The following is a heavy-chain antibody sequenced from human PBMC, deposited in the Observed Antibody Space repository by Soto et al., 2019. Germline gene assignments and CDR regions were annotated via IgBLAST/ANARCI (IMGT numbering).Heavy chain of an antibody. V-gene: IGHV2-5*02. J-gene: IGHJ4*02. CDR3: AHRAVYSRRYWDGRYFDT. CDR2: IYWDDDK. D-gene: IGHD1-26*01. Sequence: QITLRESGPTRVRPTQPLTLTCSFSGFSLTTTGVGVGWIRQPPGEAPEWLAVIYWDDDKRYSPSLKSRLTITKDTSKNQVVLTMNNMDPVDTGTYYCAHRAVYSRRYWDGRYFDTWGQGTPVTVSP. CDR1: GFSLTTTGVG.